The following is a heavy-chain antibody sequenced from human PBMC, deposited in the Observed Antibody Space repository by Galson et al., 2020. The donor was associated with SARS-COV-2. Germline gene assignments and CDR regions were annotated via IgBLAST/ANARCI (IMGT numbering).Heavy chain of an antibody. D-gene: IGHD6-13*01. CDR2: ISGSGGST. Sequence: GESLKISCAASGFTFSSYAMSWVRQAPGKGLEWVSAISGSGGSTYYADSVKGRFTISRDNSKNTLYLQMNSLRAEDTAVYYCAKVRASSRDYWGQGTLVTVSS. CDR3: AKVRASSRDY. V-gene: IGHV3-23*01. J-gene: IGHJ4*02. CDR1: GFTFSSYA.